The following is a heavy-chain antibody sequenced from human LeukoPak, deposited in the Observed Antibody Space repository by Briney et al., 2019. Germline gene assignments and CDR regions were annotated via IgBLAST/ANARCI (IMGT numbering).Heavy chain of an antibody. V-gene: IGHV3-49*04. J-gene: IGHJ4*02. D-gene: IGHD3-22*01. CDR3: TRRRSGYYCDY. CDR1: GFTFCDYA. CDR2: IRSKAYGGTT. Sequence: GRSLRLSCTASGFTFCDYAMSWVRQAPGKGLEWVGFIRSKAYGGTTEYAASVKGRFTISRDDSKSIAYLQMNSLKTEDTAVYYCTRRRSGYYCDYWGQGTLVTVSS.